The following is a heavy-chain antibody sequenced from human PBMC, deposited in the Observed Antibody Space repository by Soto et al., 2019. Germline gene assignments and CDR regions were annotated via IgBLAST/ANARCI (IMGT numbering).Heavy chain of an antibody. V-gene: IGHV4-34*01. CDR3: ARIPRDGYNMGTFDY. J-gene: IGHJ4*02. Sequence: PSETMSVTCGVYSGNFIGYYWSWIRKTPGKGLEWIGEINHSGSTNYNPSLKSRVTISVDTSKNQFSLKLSSVTAADTAVYYCARIPRDGYNMGTFDYWGQGTLVTVSS. CDR1: SGNFIGYY. D-gene: IGHD5-12*01. CDR2: INHSGST.